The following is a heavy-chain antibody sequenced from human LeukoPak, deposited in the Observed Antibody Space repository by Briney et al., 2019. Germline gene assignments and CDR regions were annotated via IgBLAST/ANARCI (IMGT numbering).Heavy chain of an antibody. CDR3: ARGSDYDSSGYPFDY. D-gene: IGHD3-22*01. Sequence: PSETLSLTCAVYGGSFSGYYWSWIRQPSGKGLEWIGEINHSGSTNYNPSLKSRVTISVDTSKNQFSLKLSSVTAADTAVYYCARGSDYDSSGYPFDYWGQGTLVTVSS. CDR1: GGSFSGYY. V-gene: IGHV4-34*01. CDR2: INHSGST. J-gene: IGHJ4*02.